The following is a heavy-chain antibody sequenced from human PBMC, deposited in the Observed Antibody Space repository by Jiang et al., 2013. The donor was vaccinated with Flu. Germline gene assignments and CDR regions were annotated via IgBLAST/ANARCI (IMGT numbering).Heavy chain of an antibody. CDR3: ARNKKYSYGLYWFFDL. Sequence: PGLVKPSGTLSLTCAVSGGSINTNYWWGWVRQPPGKGLEWIGEIYHNGDTKYNPSLKSRVTLSRDKSNNQFSLKLSSVTAADTAVYYCARNKKYSYGLYWFFDLWGRGTLVTVSS. CDR2: IYHNGDT. J-gene: IGHJ2*01. V-gene: IGHV4-4*02. D-gene: IGHD5-18*01. CDR1: GGSINTNYW.